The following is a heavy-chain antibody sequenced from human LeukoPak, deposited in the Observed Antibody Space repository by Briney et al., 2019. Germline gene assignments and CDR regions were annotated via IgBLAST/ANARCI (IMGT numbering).Heavy chain of an antibody. J-gene: IGHJ4*02. D-gene: IGHD3-16*01. CDR1: GVSISSSNW. CDR2: IYHSGST. V-gene: IGHV4-4*02. CDR3: VGGWGLWGREY. Sequence: SVTLSLTCAVSGVSISSSNWWSRVRQPPGQGLEWIGDIYHSGSTNYNPPVKSRVTISVDKSKNYFSLMLSSVTAAATAMYYCVGGWGLWGREYWGQGTLVTVSS.